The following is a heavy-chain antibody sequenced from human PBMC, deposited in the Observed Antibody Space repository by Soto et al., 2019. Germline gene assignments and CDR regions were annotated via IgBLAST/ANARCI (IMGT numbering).Heavy chain of an antibody. V-gene: IGHV1-8*01. Sequence: ASLKVSCKASGYTFTNNDVSWVRQATGQGLEWMGWMNPGSGDTGYAQKFEGRVTMTRDISIATAYMELSSRRSDDTAIYYCATIATFFSLNCSDPWGQGTLVTVSS. J-gene: IGHJ5*02. CDR3: ATIATFFSLNCSDP. CDR2: MNPGSGDT. CDR1: GYTFTNND. D-gene: IGHD3-16*02.